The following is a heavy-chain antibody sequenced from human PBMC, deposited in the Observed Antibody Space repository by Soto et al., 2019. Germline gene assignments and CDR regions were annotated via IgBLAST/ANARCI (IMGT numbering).Heavy chain of an antibody. CDR2: IYYSGST. V-gene: IGHV4-59*08. J-gene: IGHJ6*03. CDR1: GGSISSYY. D-gene: IGHD2-2*01. Sequence: SETLSLTCTVSGGSISSYYWSWIRQPPGKGLEWIGYIYYSGSTNYNPSLKSRVTISVDTSKNQFSLKLSSVTAADTAVYYCARVCSSTSCYPPGIYYYYYYYMDVWGKGTTVTVSS. CDR3: ARVCSSTSCYPPGIYYYYYYYMDV.